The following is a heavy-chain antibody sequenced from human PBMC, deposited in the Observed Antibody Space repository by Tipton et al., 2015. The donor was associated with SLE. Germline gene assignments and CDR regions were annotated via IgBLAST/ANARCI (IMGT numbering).Heavy chain of an antibody. Sequence: QVQLVQSGAEVKKPGASVKVSCKASGYTFTNFDISWVRQAPGQGLEWMGWISTKNGDTKYAQRFQGRASMTTDTSTSTSYMALRSPRSDDTAMYYCARECSGTGCLDYWGQGTLVTVSS. D-gene: IGHD3-10*02. V-gene: IGHV1-18*01. CDR3: ARECSGTGCLDY. CDR2: ISTKNGDT. J-gene: IGHJ4*02. CDR1: GYTFTNFD.